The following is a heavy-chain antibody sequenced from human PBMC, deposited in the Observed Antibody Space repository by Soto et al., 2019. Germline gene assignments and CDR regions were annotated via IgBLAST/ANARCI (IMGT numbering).Heavy chain of an antibody. D-gene: IGHD3-16*01. J-gene: IGHJ5*02. Sequence: QITLKESGPTLVKPTQTLTLTCTFTGFSLSTSGVGVGWFRQPPGKALQWLALIYWDDDKRYSPSLKSRLTINKDTPKNQVVLTITNMDPLDTATYYCVHKSYDDWFDPWGQGTLVTVSS. V-gene: IGHV2-5*02. CDR1: GFSLSTSGVG. CDR2: IYWDDDK. CDR3: VHKSYDDWFDP.